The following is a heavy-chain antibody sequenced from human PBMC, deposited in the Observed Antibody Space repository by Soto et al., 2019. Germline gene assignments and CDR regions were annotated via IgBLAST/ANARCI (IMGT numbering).Heavy chain of an antibody. CDR3: ARDEARGWTGGIDY. J-gene: IGHJ4*02. CDR2: ISSSSSTI. D-gene: IGHD6-19*01. V-gene: IGHV3-48*02. Sequence: GGSLRLSCAASGFTFSSYGMNWVRQAPGKGLEWVSYISSSSSTIYYADSVKGRFTISRDNAKNSLYLQMNSLRDEDTAVYYCARDEARGWTGGIDYWGQGTLVTVSS. CDR1: GFTFSSYG.